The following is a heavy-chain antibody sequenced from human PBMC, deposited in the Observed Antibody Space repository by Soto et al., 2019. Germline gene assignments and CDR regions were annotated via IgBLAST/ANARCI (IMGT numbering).Heavy chain of an antibody. Sequence: GGSLRLSCAASGFTFSSYAMSWVRQAPGKGLEWVSAISGSGGSTYYADSVKGRFTISRDNSKNTLYLQMNSLRAEDTAVYYCAKDGDDYIWGSYRPHYYFDYWGQGTLVTVSS. CDR2: ISGSGGST. CDR3: AKDGDDYIWGSYRPHYYFDY. J-gene: IGHJ4*02. CDR1: GFTFSSYA. D-gene: IGHD3-16*02. V-gene: IGHV3-23*01.